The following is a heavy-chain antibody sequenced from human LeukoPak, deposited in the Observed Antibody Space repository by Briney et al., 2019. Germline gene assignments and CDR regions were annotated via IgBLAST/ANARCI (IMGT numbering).Heavy chain of an antibody. D-gene: IGHD3-10*01. CDR3: ARSGVHDY. V-gene: IGHV3-23*01. CDR1: GFTFSIYA. J-gene: IGHJ4*02. Sequence: GGSLRLSCAASGFTFSIYAMSWVRQAPGKGLEWVSAISGSGGTAYYADSVKGRFTISRDNAKSSLYLQMNSLRAEDTAVYYCARSGVHDYWGQGTLVTVSS. CDR2: ISGSGGTA.